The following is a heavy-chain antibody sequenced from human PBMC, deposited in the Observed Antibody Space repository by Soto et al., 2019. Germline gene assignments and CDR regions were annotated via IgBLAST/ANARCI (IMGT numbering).Heavy chain of an antibody. Sequence: QVQLVQSGAAVKRPGSSVKLYCKASGGTFTYYGISWVRQAPGQGLEWLGGIIPIIGPATYAQKFQGRLTITEDQSTSTAYMELSSLGSEDTDLYYCARDLGTTIAGPPRRETYGWLEPWGQGKLVTVSS. J-gene: IGHJ5*02. CDR3: ARDLGTTIAGPPRRETYGWLEP. CDR1: GGTFTYYG. V-gene: IGHV1-69*01. CDR2: IIPIIGPA. D-gene: IGHD3-22*01.